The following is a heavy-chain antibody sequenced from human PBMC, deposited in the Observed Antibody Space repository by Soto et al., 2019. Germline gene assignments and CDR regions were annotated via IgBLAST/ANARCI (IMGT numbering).Heavy chain of an antibody. CDR1: GYTFTSYG. V-gene: IGHV1-18*01. Sequence: ASVKVSCKASGYTFTSYGISWVRQAPGQGLEWMGWISAYNGNTNYAQKLQGRVTLTTDTSTSTAYMELRSLRSDDTAVYYCAREVPSPYGDYANYYYYGMDVWGQGTTVTVSS. CDR3: AREVPSPYGDYANYYYYGMDV. J-gene: IGHJ6*02. CDR2: ISAYNGNT. D-gene: IGHD4-17*01.